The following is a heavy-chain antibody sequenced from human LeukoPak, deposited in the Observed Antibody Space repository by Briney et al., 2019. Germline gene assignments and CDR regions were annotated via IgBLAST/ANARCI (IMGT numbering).Heavy chain of an antibody. D-gene: IGHD5-18*01. CDR1: GLTFSSYS. V-gene: IGHV3-21*01. J-gene: IGHJ4*02. CDR2: ISSSSSYI. Sequence: GGSLRLSCAASGLTFSSYSMNWVRQAPGKGLEWVSSISSSSSYIYYADSVKGRFTISRDNAKNSLYLQMNSLRAEDTAVYYRARKGRGYSYGFDYWGQGTLVTVSS. CDR3: ARKGRGYSYGFDY.